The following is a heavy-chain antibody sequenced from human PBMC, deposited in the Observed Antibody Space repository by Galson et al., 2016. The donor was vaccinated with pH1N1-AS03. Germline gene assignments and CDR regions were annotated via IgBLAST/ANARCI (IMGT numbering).Heavy chain of an antibody. CDR3: ASAIAAAGSS. Sequence: SLRLSCAASGLTFNNYWMNWVRQAPGKGLEWVANIKQDGSEKYYVDSVKGRFTISRDNAKNSLYLQMNSLRAEDTAVYYCASAIAAAGSSWGQGTLVTVSS. J-gene: IGHJ5*02. D-gene: IGHD6-13*01. V-gene: IGHV3-7*01. CDR1: GLTFNNYW. CDR2: IKQDGSEK.